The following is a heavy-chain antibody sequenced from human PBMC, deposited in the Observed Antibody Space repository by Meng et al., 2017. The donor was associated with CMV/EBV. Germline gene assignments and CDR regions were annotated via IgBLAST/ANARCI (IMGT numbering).Heavy chain of an antibody. Sequence: GESLKISCAASGFTFDDYTMHWVRQAPGKGLEWVSSISSSSSYIYYADSVKGRFTISRDNAKNSLYLQMNSLRAEDTAVYYCARRYNWNDGSWGIVVGEDWTPTNYYYYGMDVWGQGTTVTVSS. V-gene: IGHV3-21*01. CDR3: ARRYNWNDGSWGIVVGEDWTPTNYYYYGMDV. CDR2: ISSSSSYI. D-gene: IGHD1-1*01. J-gene: IGHJ6*02. CDR1: GFTFDDYT.